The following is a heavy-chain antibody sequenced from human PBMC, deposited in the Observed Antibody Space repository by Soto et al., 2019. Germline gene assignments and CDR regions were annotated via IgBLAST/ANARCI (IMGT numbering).Heavy chain of an antibody. J-gene: IGHJ5*02. CDR1: GDSNSSYY. CDR2: ISSSGST. V-gene: IGHV4-59*08. D-gene: IGHD5-12*01. CDR3: ARHPSGFWFDP. Sequence: SETLSLTCSVSGDSNSSYYWSWIRQSPGKGLEWIGYISSSGSTTYNPSLKSRVTVSVHTSKNQFSLKLSSVTAADTAVYYCARHPSGFWFDPWGQGTLVTVSS.